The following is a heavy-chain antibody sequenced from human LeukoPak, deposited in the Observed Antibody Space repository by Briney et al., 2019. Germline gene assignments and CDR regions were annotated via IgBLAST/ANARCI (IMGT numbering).Heavy chain of an antibody. D-gene: IGHD3-10*01. CDR2: FSVSGGST. J-gene: IGHJ4*02. V-gene: IGHV3-23*01. CDR1: GFTFDDYG. CDR3: AKDLEPYYYGSGSLDY. Sequence: GGSLRLSCAASGFTFDDYGMSWVRQAPGKGLEWVSTFSVSGGSTYYADSVKGRFTISRDNSKNTLYLQMTGLRAEDTALYYCAKDLEPYYYGSGSLDYWGQGTLVTVSS.